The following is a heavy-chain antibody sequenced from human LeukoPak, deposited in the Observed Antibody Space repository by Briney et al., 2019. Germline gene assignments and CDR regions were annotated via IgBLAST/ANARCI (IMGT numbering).Heavy chain of an antibody. J-gene: IGHJ4*02. CDR3: AKSRSDVVDY. D-gene: IGHD3-3*01. CDR2: ISYDGSNK. V-gene: IGHV3-30*18. Sequence: GGSLRLSCAASGFTVSRNYMSCVRQAPGKGLEWVAVISYDGSNKYYADSVTGRFTISRDNSKNTLYLQMNSLRAEDTAVYYCAKSRSDVVDYWGQGTLVTVSS. CDR1: GFTVSRNY.